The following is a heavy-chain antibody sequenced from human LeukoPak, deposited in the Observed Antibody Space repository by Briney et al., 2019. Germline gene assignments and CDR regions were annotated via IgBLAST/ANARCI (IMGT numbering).Heavy chain of an antibody. D-gene: IGHD2-2*01. CDR1: GGSFSGYY. Sequence: YPSETLSLTCAVYGGSFSGYYWSWIRQPPGKGLEWIGEINHSGSTNYNPSLKSRVTISVDTSKNQFSLKLSSVTAADTAVYYCARGIVVVPAATGYFDYWGQGTLVTVSS. V-gene: IGHV4-34*01. CDR3: ARGIVVVPAATGYFDY. J-gene: IGHJ4*02. CDR2: INHSGST.